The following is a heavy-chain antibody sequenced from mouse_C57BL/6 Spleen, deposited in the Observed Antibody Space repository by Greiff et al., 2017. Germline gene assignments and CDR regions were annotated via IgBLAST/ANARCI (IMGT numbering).Heavy chain of an antibody. CDR3: TRVDYGKGPFAY. Sequence: EVNVVESGGGLVQPGGSMKLSCAASGFTFSDAWMDWVRQSPEKGLEWVAEIRNKANNHATYYAESVKGRFTISRDDSKSSVYLQMNSLRAEDTGIYYCTRVDYGKGPFAYWGQGTLVTVSA. CDR1: GFTFSDAW. D-gene: IGHD1-1*01. CDR2: IRNKANNHAT. J-gene: IGHJ3*01. V-gene: IGHV6-6*01.